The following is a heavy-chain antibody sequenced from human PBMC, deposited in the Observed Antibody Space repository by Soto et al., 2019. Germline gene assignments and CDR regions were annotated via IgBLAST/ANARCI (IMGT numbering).Heavy chain of an antibody. CDR2: ILPIFGTP. J-gene: IGHJ6*02. CDR1: GETFRSYA. V-gene: IGHV1-69*13. D-gene: IGHD1-7*01. Sequence: AAVKVSCKASGETFRSYAFSWVRQAPGQGXEWMGGILPIFGTPNYAQKFQGRVTITADESTSTAYMELSSLRSDDTAVYYCARGASVELPLEPLHYYYAMDVWGQGTTATVSS. CDR3: ARGASVELPLEPLHYYYAMDV.